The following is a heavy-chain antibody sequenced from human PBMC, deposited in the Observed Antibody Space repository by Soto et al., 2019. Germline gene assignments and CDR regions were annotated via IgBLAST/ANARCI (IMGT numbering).Heavy chain of an antibody. J-gene: IGHJ5*02. Sequence: GGSLRLSCAASGLTFSSYAMSWVRQAPGKGLEWVSTISGSGGSTYYADSVKGLFTISRDNSKNTLYLQMNSLRAEDTAIYYCARSDYDSRPFDPWGQGTLVTVSS. V-gene: IGHV3-23*01. D-gene: IGHD3-22*01. CDR3: ARSDYDSRPFDP. CDR1: GLTFSSYA. CDR2: ISGSGGST.